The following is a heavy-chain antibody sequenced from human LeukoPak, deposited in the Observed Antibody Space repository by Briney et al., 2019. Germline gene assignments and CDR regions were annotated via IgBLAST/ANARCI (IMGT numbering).Heavy chain of an antibody. J-gene: IGHJ6*02. CDR2: MNPNSGNT. CDR1: GYTFTSYY. Sequence: GASVKVSCKASGYTFTSYYIQWVRQATGQGLEWMGWMNPNSGNTGYAQKFQGRVTMTRNTSISTAYMELSSLRSEDTAVYYCARHSTRRYYYYGMDVWGQGTTVTVSS. V-gene: IGHV1-8*01. CDR3: ARHSTRRYYYYGMDV.